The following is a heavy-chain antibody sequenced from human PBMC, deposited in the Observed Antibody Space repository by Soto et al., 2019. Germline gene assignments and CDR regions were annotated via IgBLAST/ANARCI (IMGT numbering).Heavy chain of an antibody. CDR1: GYPVTAYY. J-gene: IGHJ3*02. Sequence: QLHLVQSGAVVKKPGASVTVSCSASGYPVTAYYMHWVRQAPGRGLEWMGGINPATGAAKYTQTFQGRVTVARDTSTSKVFMELGGLTSEDTAVFYWARGGGVGVAGSAAFDMWGQGTLVTVSS. CDR2: INPATGAA. V-gene: IGHV1-2*02. CDR3: ARGGGVGVAGSAAFDM. D-gene: IGHD3-3*01.